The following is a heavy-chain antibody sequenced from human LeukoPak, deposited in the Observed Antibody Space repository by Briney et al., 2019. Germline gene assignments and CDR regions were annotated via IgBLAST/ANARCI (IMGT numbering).Heavy chain of an antibody. CDR3: AKDIRYYDFWEAGGAGDYYFDY. CDR1: GFTFSSYA. V-gene: IGHV3-23*01. J-gene: IGHJ4*02. Sequence: PGGSLRLSCAASGFTFSSYAMSWVRQAPGKGLEWVSAISGSGGSTYYADSVKGRFTISRDNSKNTLYLQMNSLRAEDTAVYYCAKDIRYYDFWEAGGAGDYYFDYWGQGTLVTVSS. D-gene: IGHD3-3*01. CDR2: ISGSGGST.